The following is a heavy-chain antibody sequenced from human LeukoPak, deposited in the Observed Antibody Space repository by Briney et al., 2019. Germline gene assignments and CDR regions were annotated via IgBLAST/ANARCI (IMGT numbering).Heavy chain of an antibody. CDR2: INPNSDGT. CDR1: GYTFIDYY. D-gene: IGHD2-15*01. CDR3: ARDHCSAGGCYENYYYGMDV. J-gene: IGHJ6*02. Sequence: ASVKVSCKASGYTFIDYYLQWVRQAPGQGLEWMGWINPNSDGTEYVQKFQGRVTVTRDTSINTAYMELSRLRSDDTAVYYCARDHCSAGGCYENYYYGMDVWGQGTTVIVSS. V-gene: IGHV1-2*02.